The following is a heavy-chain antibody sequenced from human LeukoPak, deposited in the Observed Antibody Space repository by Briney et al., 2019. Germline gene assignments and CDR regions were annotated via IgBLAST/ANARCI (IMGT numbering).Heavy chain of an antibody. V-gene: IGHV1-18*01. CDR3: ARDYCNNPTCHTREFDY. Sequence: ASVKVSCKASGYTFTSYGISWVRQAPGQGLEWMGWISGYNGNTIYAQKLQGRVSMTTDTSTSTAYMDLRSLRSDDTAVYYCARDYCNNPTCHTREFDYWGQGTLVTVSS. J-gene: IGHJ4*02. CDR1: GYTFTSYG. D-gene: IGHD2/OR15-2a*01. CDR2: ISGYNGNT.